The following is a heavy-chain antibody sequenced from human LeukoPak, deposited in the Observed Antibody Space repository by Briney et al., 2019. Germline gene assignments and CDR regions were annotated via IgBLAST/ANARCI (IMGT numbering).Heavy chain of an antibody. CDR3: AREVRVRGVIDY. Sequence: SETLSLTCNVSGGSISSDYWTWIRQPAGRGLEWIGRIYTTGSTNYNPSLKSRVTMSVDTSKKQFSLNLSSVTAADTAVYYCAREVRVRGVIDYWGQGPLVTVSS. D-gene: IGHD3-10*01. V-gene: IGHV4-4*07. CDR2: IYTTGST. J-gene: IGHJ4*02. CDR1: GGSISSDY.